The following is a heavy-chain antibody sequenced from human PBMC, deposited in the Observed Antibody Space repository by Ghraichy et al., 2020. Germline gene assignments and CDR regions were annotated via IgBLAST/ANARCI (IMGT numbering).Heavy chain of an antibody. CDR1: GGSFSGYY. V-gene: IGHV4-34*01. J-gene: IGHJ4*02. CDR2: INHSGST. CDR3: ASKGPLLAAAGLY. D-gene: IGHD6-13*01. Sequence: SETLSLTCAVYGGSFSGYYWSWIRQPPGKGLEWIGEINHSGSTNYNPSLKSRVTISVDTSKNQFSLKLSSVTAADTAVYYCASKGPLLAAAGLYWGQGTLVTVSS.